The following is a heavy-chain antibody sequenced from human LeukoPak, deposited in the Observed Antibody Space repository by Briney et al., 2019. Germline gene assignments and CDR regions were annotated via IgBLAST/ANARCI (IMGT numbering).Heavy chain of an antibody. CDR3: ARDPLRDGYNEWFLDY. D-gene: IGHD5-24*01. Sequence: LPGGSLRLSCAASGFTFSSYAMSWVRQAPGKGLEWVSAISGSGGSTYYADSVKGRFTISRDNSKNTLYLQMNSLRAEDTAVYYCARDPLRDGYNEWFLDYWGQGTLVTVSS. V-gene: IGHV3-23*01. CDR1: GFTFSSYA. J-gene: IGHJ4*02. CDR2: ISGSGGST.